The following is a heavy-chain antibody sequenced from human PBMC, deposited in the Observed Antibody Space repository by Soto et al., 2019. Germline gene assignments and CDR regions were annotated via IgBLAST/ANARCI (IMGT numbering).Heavy chain of an antibody. CDR3: AREGGSHWRNWFDP. CDR1: GGSVSSGSYY. CDR2: IYYSGST. D-gene: IGHD2-15*01. V-gene: IGHV4-61*01. Sequence: PSETLSLTCTVSGGSVSSGSYYWSWIRQPPGKGPEWIGYIYYSGSTNYNPSLKSRVTISVDTSKNQFSLKLSSVTAADTAVYYCAREGGSHWRNWFDPWGQGTLVTVSS. J-gene: IGHJ5*02.